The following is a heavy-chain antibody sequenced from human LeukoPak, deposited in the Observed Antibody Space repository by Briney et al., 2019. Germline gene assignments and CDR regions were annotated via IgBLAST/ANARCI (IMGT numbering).Heavy chain of an antibody. D-gene: IGHD1-20*01. Sequence: GGSLRLSCAVSGFTFSSHLMTWVRQAPGKGLEWVANIYQDGREKYYAVSVKGRFTISRDNAKNSLFLQMDSLRAEDTGVYYCARGSITGKYYGMDVWGQGTTATVSS. CDR2: IYQDGREK. V-gene: IGHV3-7*01. J-gene: IGHJ6*02. CDR1: GFTFSSHL. CDR3: ARGSITGKYYGMDV.